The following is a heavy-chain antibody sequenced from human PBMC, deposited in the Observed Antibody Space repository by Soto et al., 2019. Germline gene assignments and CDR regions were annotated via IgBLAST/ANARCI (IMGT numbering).Heavy chain of an antibody. Sequence: QVQLVESGGGVVQPGRSLRLSCAASGFTFSNYAMHWVRQAPGKGLEWVAVISYDGSNKYYADSVKGRFTISRDNSKNTLYLQMNSLRADVTAVYYCARDLVVVTAIDYWGQGTLVTVSS. CDR1: GFTFSNYA. J-gene: IGHJ4*02. V-gene: IGHV3-30-3*01. CDR3: ARDLVVVTAIDY. CDR2: ISYDGSNK. D-gene: IGHD2-21*02.